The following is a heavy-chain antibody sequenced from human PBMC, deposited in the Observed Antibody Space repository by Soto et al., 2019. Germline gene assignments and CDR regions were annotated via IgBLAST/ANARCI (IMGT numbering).Heavy chain of an antibody. CDR3: ARGHYYDRCGRTPAPMSV. D-gene: IGHD3-22*01. J-gene: IGHJ6*02. CDR1: GGSISSYY. Sequence: SETLSITCTVSGGSISSYYWSWIRQPPGKGLEWIGYIYYSGSTNYNPSLKSRVTISVDTSKNQFSLKLSSVTAADTAVYYCARGHYYDRCGRTPAPMSVWAQGTTVPVS. V-gene: IGHV4-59*08. CDR2: IYYSGST.